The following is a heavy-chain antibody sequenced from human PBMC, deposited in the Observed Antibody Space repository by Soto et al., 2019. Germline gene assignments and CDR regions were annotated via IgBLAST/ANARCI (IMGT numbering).Heavy chain of an antibody. CDR2: ISGSGGST. Sequence: EVQLLESGGGLVQPGGSLRLSCAASGFTFSSYAMSWVRQAPGKGLEWVSAISGSGGSTYYGDSVKGRFTISRDNSKNTLYLQMNSLRAEDTAVNYCAKDPRHYDILTCYYYYGMDVWGQGTTVTVSS. CDR3: AKDPRHYDILTCYYYYGMDV. J-gene: IGHJ6*02. V-gene: IGHV3-23*01. CDR1: GFTFSSYA. D-gene: IGHD3-9*01.